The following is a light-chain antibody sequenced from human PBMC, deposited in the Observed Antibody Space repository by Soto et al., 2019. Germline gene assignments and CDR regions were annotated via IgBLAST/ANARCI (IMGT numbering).Light chain of an antibody. Sequence: DIVMTQSPLSLPVTPGEPASISCRSSQSLLHSDGYNCLDWYLQKPGQSPQLLIYLGSNRASGVPDRFSGSGSGTDFTLKISRVEAEDVGVYYCMQTLQTPWTFGQGTKV. CDR2: LGS. CDR1: QSLLHSDGYNC. CDR3: MQTLQTPWT. J-gene: IGKJ1*01. V-gene: IGKV2-28*01.